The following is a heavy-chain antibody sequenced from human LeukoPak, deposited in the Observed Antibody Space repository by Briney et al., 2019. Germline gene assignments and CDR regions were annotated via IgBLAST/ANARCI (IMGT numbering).Heavy chain of an antibody. V-gene: IGHV1-69*13. D-gene: IGHD6-19*01. CDR3: ARVGEQWLDFDY. CDR2: IIPIFGTA. J-gene: IGHJ4*02. CDR1: GGTFSSYA. Sequence: SVKVSCKASGGTFSSYAISWVRQAPGQGLEWMGGIIPIFGTANYAQKFRGRVTITADESTSTAYMELSSLRSEDTAVYYCARVGEQWLDFDYWGQGTLVTVSS.